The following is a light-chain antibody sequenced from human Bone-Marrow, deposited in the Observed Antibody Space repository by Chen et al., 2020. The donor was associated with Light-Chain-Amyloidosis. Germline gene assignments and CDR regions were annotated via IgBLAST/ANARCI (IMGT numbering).Light chain of an antibody. V-gene: IGKV1-5*01. CDR3: QQYYSYPYT. Sequence: DIQMTQSPSTLSASVGDSVTITCRAGQNINRWMAWYQQKPGKPPNLLIYDASTLEGGGPSRFSGSDSGTEFTLTISRLQPDDFASYCQQYYSYPYTFGPGTKLAIK. J-gene: IGKJ2*01. CDR2: DAS. CDR1: QNINRW.